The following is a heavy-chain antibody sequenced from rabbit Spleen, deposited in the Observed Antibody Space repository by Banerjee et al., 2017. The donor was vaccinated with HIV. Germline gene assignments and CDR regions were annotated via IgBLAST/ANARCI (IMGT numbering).Heavy chain of an antibody. V-gene: IGHV1S47*01. CDR2: IDPVFGVT. J-gene: IGHJ4*01. CDR3: ARGDWNGVVGFDL. CDR1: GFDLNTYG. Sequence: QEQLVESGGGLVQPGGSLKLSCKASGFDLNTYGVSWVRQAPGKGLEWIAYIDPVFGVTVYANWVNGRFTISRDNAQNTLYLQLNSLTAADTATYFCARGDWNGVVGFDLWGPGTLVTVS. D-gene: IGHD2-1*01.